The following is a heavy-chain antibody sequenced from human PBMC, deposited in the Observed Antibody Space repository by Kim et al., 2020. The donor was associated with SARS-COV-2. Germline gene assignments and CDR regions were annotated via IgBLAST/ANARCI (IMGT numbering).Heavy chain of an antibody. CDR3: ARVVVGATGWFDP. Sequence: YYNPSLKSRVTIAVDTSKNQFSRKRSSVTAADTAVYYCARVVVGATGWFDPWGQGTLVTVSS. J-gene: IGHJ5*02. V-gene: IGHV4-31*02. D-gene: IGHD2-15*01.